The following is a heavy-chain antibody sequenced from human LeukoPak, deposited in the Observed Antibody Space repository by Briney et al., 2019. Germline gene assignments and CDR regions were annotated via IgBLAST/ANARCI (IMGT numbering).Heavy chain of an antibody. D-gene: IGHD3-16*01. CDR3: TTGEGGFPGYFDY. CDR1: RFTFSNAW. CDR2: VKSKTDGGAT. J-gene: IGHJ4*02. Sequence: GGSLRLSCAASRFTFSNAWMSWVRQAPGKGLEWVGRVKSKTDGGATDYAAPVKGRFTLSRDDSKNTLYLQMNSLKTDDTAVYYRTTGEGGFPGYFDYLGQGTLVTVSS. V-gene: IGHV3-15*01.